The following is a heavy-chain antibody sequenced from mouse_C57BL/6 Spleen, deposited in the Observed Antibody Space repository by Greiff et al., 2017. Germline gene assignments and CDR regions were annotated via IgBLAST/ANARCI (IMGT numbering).Heavy chain of an antibody. J-gene: IGHJ2*01. D-gene: IGHD1-1*01. CDR1: GYTFTSYW. Sequence: VQLQQPGTELVKPGASVKLSCTASGYTFTSYWMNWVQQRPGQGLEWIGHINTRDGGTNYNEKFKSKATLTVDKSSITAHMQLSSLTSEDSAGYYCARGTTVVAFDYWGQGTTLTVSS. CDR2: INTRDGGT. V-gene: IGHV1-53*01. CDR3: ARGTTVVAFDY.